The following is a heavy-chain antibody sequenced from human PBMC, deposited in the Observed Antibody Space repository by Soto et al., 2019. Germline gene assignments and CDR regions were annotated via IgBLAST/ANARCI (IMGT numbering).Heavy chain of an antibody. CDR3: ARDLSSGRDLYGMDV. J-gene: IGHJ6*02. D-gene: IGHD3-10*01. CDR2: IIPIFGTA. Sequence: ASVKVSCKASGGTFSSYAISWVRQAPGQGLEWMGGIIPIFGTANYAQKFQGRVTITADKSTSTAYMELSSLRSEDTAVYYCARDLSSGRDLYGMDVWGQGTTVTVSS. V-gene: IGHV1-69*06. CDR1: GGTFSSYA.